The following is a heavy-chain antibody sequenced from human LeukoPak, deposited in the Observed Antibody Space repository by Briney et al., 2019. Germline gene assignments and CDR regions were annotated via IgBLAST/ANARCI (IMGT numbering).Heavy chain of an antibody. V-gene: IGHV4-39*01. D-gene: IGHD3-10*01. CDR2: IYYSGST. Sequence: PSETLSLTCTVSTGSISSSSYYWGWIRQPPGKGLEWIGSIYYSGSTYYNPSLKSRVTVSVDTSKNQFSLKLSSVTAADTAVYYCASYGSGWDYYGMDVWGQGTTVTVSS. CDR3: ASYGSGWDYYGMDV. CDR1: TGSISSSSYY. J-gene: IGHJ6*02.